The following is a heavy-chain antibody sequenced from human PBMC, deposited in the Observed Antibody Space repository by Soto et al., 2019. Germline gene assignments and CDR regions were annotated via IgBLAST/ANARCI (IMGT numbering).Heavy chain of an antibody. J-gene: IGHJ6*02. CDR1: GYTFTSYG. CDR2: ISAYNGNT. CDR3: ASSYYGSGTPYYYGMDV. V-gene: IGHV1-18*01. D-gene: IGHD3-10*01. Sequence: QVQLVQSGAEVKKPGASVKGSCKASGYTFTSYGISWVRQDPGQGLEWMGWISAYNGNTNYAQKLQGRVTMTTDTYTSTAYMELRSLRSDDTAVYYCASSYYGSGTPYYYGMDVWGQGTTVTVSS.